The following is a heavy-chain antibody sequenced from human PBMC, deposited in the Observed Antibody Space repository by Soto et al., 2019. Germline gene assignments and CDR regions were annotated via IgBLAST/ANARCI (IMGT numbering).Heavy chain of an antibody. J-gene: IGHJ4*02. CDR3: ASYPHHYDILTGYPIGPRFDY. CDR2: FDPEDGET. CDR1: GYTLTELS. Sequence: GASVKVSCKVSGYTLTELSMHWVRQAPGKGLEWMGGFDPEDGETIYAQKFQGRVTMTEDTSTDTAYMELSSLRSEDTAVYYCASYPHHYDILTGYPIGPRFDYWGQGTLVTVSS. V-gene: IGHV1-24*01. D-gene: IGHD3-9*01.